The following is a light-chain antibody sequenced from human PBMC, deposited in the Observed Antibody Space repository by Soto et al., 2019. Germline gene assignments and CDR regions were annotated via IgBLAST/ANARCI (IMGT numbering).Light chain of an antibody. V-gene: IGKV1-6*01. CDR2: GAS. Sequence: AIPMTQSPSSLSASVGDTVTITCRASQGIRNDLGWYQQKPGKAPELLIYGASTLQSGVPSRFSGSGSGTDFTLTINSLQPEDFGTYYCLQDNNYPLTFGGGTKVEIK. CDR3: LQDNNYPLT. J-gene: IGKJ4*01. CDR1: QGIRND.